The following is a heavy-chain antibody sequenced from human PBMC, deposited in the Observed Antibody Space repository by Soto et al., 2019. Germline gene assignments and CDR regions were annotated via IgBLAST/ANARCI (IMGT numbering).Heavy chain of an antibody. Sequence: QVQLVQSGPEVKKPGASVKVSCKASGYSFTGYFMHWVRQVPGQGLEWVGWTNPKSGVTKYPQKFAGRVTMTRDTSISTAYMAVTSLRSDDTAVYYCARAHVRLQLGSSDYWGQGTLVTVSS. D-gene: IGHD6-25*01. V-gene: IGHV1-2*02. CDR1: GYSFTGYF. CDR2: TNPKSGVT. CDR3: ARAHVRLQLGSSDY. J-gene: IGHJ4*02.